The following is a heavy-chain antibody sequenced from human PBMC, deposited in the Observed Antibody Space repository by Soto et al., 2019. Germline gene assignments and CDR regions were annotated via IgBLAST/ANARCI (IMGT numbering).Heavy chain of an antibody. CDR2: ISFEGNDK. CDR1: GFSFSSYA. D-gene: IGHD3-9*01. J-gene: IGHJ4*02. Sequence: QVQLVESGGGVVQPGRSLRLSCAASGFSFSSYAMHWVRQAPGKGLEWVAVISFEGNDKYYADSVKSRFTISRDENGNTLYLQMNSLRPEDTAVYYCARDRYLDSYAFDSWGQGTLVTVSS. V-gene: IGHV3-30-3*01. CDR3: ARDRYLDSYAFDS.